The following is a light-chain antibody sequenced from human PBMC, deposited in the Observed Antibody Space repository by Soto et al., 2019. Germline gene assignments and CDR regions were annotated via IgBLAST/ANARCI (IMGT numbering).Light chain of an antibody. Sequence: QSVLTQPPSASGTPGQRVTISCSGSSSNIGSNTVNWYQQLPGTAPKLLIYSNNQRPSGVPDRFSDSKSGTSASLAISGLQSEDEADYYCAAWDDSPHVVFGGGTKVTVL. CDR3: AAWDDSPHVV. CDR2: SNN. J-gene: IGLJ2*01. CDR1: SSNIGSNT. V-gene: IGLV1-44*01.